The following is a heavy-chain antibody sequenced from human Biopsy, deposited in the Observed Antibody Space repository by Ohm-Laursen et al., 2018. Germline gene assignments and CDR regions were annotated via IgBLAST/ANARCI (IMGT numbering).Heavy chain of an antibody. D-gene: IGHD2-15*01. V-gene: IGHV1-24*01. CDR1: GYTLTDLS. CDR3: ARDCNGDNCGVDF. J-gene: IGHJ4*02. Sequence: GSSVKVSCKVSGYTLTDLSMHWVRQAPGKGLEWMGGFAPENGKTIYAQKFQGRVTMTEDTSTDTAYMELSNLRSEDTAVYFCARDCNGDNCGVDFWGQGTLVTVS. CDR2: FAPENGKT.